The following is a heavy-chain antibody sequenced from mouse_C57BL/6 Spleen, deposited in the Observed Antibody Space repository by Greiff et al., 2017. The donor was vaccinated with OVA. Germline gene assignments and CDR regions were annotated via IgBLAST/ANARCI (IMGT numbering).Heavy chain of an antibody. CDR3: ARDGSSRGGYFDY. V-gene: IGHV14-3*01. D-gene: IGHD1-1*01. Sequence: VHVKQSVAELVRPGASVKLSCTASGFNIKNTYMHWVKQRPEQGLEWIGRIDPANGNTKYAPKFQGKATITADTSSNTAYLQLSSLTSEDTAIYYCARDGSSRGGYFDYWGQGTTLTVSS. CDR2: IDPANGNT. CDR1: GFNIKNTY. J-gene: IGHJ2*01.